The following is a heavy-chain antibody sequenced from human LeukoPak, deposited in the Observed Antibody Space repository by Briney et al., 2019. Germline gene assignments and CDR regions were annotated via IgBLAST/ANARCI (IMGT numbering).Heavy chain of an antibody. J-gene: IGHJ4*02. CDR1: GFTFSTYS. CDR2: IYPNGATT. CDR3: AKDLRPDSSHDFDS. V-gene: IGHV3-23*01. Sequence: GSLRLSCAASGFTFSTYSMGWVRQAPRKGLEWVSYIYPNGATTFYADSVKGRFTISRDNSKNTVYLQMHSLRGEDTAVYYCAKDLRPDSSHDFDSWGQGALVSVST. D-gene: IGHD3-22*01.